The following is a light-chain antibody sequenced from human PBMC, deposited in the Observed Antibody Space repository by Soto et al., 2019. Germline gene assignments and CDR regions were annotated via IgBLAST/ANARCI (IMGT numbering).Light chain of an antibody. V-gene: IGLV4-69*01. CDR3: QTWGTGIVI. CDR1: SGHSSYA. CDR2: LNSDGSH. J-gene: IGLJ2*01. Sequence: QLVLTQSPSASASLGASVKLTCTLSSGHSSYAIAWHQQQPEKGPRLVMKLNSDGSHSKGDGIPDRFSGSSSGAERYLTVSSLQSEDEADYYCQTWGTGIVIFGGGTKLTVL.